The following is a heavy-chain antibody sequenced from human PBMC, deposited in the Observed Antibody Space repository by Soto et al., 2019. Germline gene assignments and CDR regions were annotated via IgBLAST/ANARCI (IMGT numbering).Heavy chain of an antibody. Sequence: QITLKESGPSLVKPTQTLTLTCSFSGFSLNTSGVGVGWIRPPPGKALEWLAHIFLDDDKRYRPSLNDRLTITKDTSKNQAALTMTHMGPVDTAKYYCAHGACRYWGQGTLVTVSS. V-gene: IGHV2-5*02. CDR2: IFLDDDK. CDR1: GFSLNTSGVG. CDR3: AHGACRY. J-gene: IGHJ4*02.